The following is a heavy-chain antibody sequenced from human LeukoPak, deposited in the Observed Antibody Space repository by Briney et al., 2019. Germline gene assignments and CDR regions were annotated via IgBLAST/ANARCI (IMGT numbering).Heavy chain of an antibody. CDR2: IKQDGSEK. CDR3: ARAPYCIGGSCRFDY. V-gene: IGHV3-7*03. Sequence: PGGSLRLSCAASGFTFSSYWMSWVRQAPGKGLEWVANIKQDGSEKYYVDSVKGRFTISRDNAKNSLYLQMNSLRADDTAVYYCARAPYCIGGSCRFDYWGQGTLVTVSS. J-gene: IGHJ4*02. D-gene: IGHD2-15*01. CDR1: GFTFSSYW.